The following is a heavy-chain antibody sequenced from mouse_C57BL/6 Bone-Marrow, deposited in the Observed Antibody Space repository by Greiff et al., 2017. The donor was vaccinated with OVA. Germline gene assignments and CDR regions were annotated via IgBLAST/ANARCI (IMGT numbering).Heavy chain of an antibody. V-gene: IGHV1-53*01. CDR2: INPSNGGT. J-gene: IGHJ4*01. Sequence: QVQLKQPGTELVKPGASVKLSCKASGYTFTSYWMHWVKQRPGQGLEWIGNINPSNGGTNYNEKFKSKATLTVDKSSSTAYMQLSSLTSEDSAVYYCARWGSLGYAMDYWGQGTSVTVSS. CDR3: ARWGSLGYAMDY. CDR1: GYTFTSYW. D-gene: IGHD3-3*01.